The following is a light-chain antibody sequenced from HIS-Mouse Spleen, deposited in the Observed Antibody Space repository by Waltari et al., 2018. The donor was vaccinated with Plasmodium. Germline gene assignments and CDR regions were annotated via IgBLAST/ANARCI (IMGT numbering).Light chain of an antibody. CDR3: SSYTSSSTLV. V-gene: IGLV2-14*03. Sequence: QSALTQPASVSGSPGQSITISCTGTSSHVGGYNSVSWYQQHPGKAPKLRIYDVSNRPSGVANRFSGSKSGNTASLTISGLQAEDEADYYCSSYTSSSTLVFGGGTKLTVL. CDR2: DVS. J-gene: IGLJ2*01. CDR1: SSHVGGYNS.